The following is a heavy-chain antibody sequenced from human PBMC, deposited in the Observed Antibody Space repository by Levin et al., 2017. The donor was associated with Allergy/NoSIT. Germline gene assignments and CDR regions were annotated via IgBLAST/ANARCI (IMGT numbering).Heavy chain of an antibody. CDR3: ARDSSVVYAMSVYYGMDG. CDR1: GYTFTGYY. V-gene: IGHV1-2*02. CDR2: INPNSGGT. Sequence: ASVKVSCKASGYTFTGYYMHWVRQAPGQGLEWMGWINPNSGGTNYAQKFQGRVTMTRDTSISTAYMELSRLRSDDTAVYYCARDSSVVYAMSVYYGMDGWGQGTTVTVSS. D-gene: IGHD2-8*02. J-gene: IGHJ6*02.